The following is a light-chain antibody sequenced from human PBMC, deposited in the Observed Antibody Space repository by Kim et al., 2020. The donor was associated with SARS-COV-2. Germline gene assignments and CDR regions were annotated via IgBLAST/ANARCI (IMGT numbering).Light chain of an antibody. J-gene: IGKJ4*01. V-gene: IGKV1-17*03. CDR3: LQHKSYPLT. Sequence: ASVGDTGTITCRASQGISTYLAWFQQKPGKVPKRLIYAASSLQSGVPLRFSGSGSGTEFTLTISSLQPEDFATYYCLQHKSYPLTFGGGTKVDIK. CDR1: QGISTY. CDR2: AAS.